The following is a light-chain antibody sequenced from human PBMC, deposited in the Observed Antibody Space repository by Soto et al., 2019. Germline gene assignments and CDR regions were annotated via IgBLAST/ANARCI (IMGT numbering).Light chain of an antibody. Sequence: DIQMTQSPSTLSASVGDRVTITCRASQSISSRLAWYQQKPGKAPKLLIYDASSLESGAPSRFSGSGSGTEFTLTISSLQPDDFATYYCQQYNSYSRFTFGPGTKVDIK. V-gene: IGKV1-5*01. CDR3: QQYNSYSRFT. J-gene: IGKJ3*01. CDR2: DAS. CDR1: QSISSR.